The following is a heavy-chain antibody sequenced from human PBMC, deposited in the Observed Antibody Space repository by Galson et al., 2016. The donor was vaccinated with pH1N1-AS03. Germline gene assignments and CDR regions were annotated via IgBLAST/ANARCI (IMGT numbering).Heavy chain of an antibody. V-gene: IGHV3-69-1*01. D-gene: IGHD5-18*01. Sequence: SLRLSCAASGFTFSNYDMNWVRLAPGKGLEWVSYISSSGTVYYTDSVKGRFTISRDKAKNSLYLQMNSLRAEDTAVYYYAGGRRGYSTGWGNYFDYWGQGTLVTVSS. CDR3: AGGRRGYSTGWGNYFDY. CDR1: GFTFSNYD. J-gene: IGHJ4*02. CDR2: ISSSGTV.